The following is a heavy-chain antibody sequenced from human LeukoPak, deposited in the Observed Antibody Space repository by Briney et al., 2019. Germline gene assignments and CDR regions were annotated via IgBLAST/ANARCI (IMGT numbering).Heavy chain of an antibody. V-gene: IGHV4-4*07. Sequence: SETLSLTCTVSGGSIISYYWSWIRQRAGKGLEWVGRIYTSGSTNYNPSLKSRVTMSVDTSKNQFSLKLSSVTAADTAVYYCARRHWGVYWYFDFWGRGTLVTVSS. CDR2: IYTSGST. CDR1: GGSIISYY. J-gene: IGHJ2*01. CDR3: ARRHWGVYWYFDF. D-gene: IGHD7-27*01.